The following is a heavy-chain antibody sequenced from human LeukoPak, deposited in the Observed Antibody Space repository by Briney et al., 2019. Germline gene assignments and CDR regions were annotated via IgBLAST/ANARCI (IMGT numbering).Heavy chain of an antibody. CDR1: GLSFNSCG. CDR3: AKGSGGSGSFYNHFDC. D-gene: IGHD3-10*01. V-gene: IGHV3-30*18. Sequence: GRSERLSCAASGLSFNSCGMHWARQAPGKGLEWVAVISSDGSNKYYADSVKGRFTISRDNSKNTLGLQMNSLRTEDTAVFYCAKGSGGSGSFYNHFDCWGQGTLVTVSS. J-gene: IGHJ4*02. CDR2: ISSDGSNK.